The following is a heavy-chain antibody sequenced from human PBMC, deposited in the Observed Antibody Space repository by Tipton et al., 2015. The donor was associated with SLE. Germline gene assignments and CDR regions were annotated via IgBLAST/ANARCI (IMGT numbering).Heavy chain of an antibody. CDR1: GFTFSNYA. V-gene: IGHV3-30*04. CDR2: ISYDGSNK. J-gene: IGHJ4*02. D-gene: IGHD7-27*01. Sequence: SLRLSCAASGFTFSNYAMHWVRQAPGKGLEWVALISYDGSNKYYADSVKGRFTISRDNSKNTLYLQMNSLRADDTTVYYCARDSLTLGISTPFDYWGQGTLVTVSS. CDR3: ARDSLTLGISTPFDY.